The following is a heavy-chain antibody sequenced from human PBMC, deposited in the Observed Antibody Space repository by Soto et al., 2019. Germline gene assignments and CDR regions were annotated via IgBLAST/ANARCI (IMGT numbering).Heavy chain of an antibody. J-gene: IGHJ3*02. D-gene: IGHD2-15*01. Sequence: ASVKVSCTASGYTFTSYAMHWVRQAPGQRLEWMGWINAGNGNTKYSQKFQGRVTITRDTSASTAYMELSSLRSEDTAVYYCAREGTMHCSGGSCQNAFDIWGQGTMVTVSS. CDR1: GYTFTSYA. V-gene: IGHV1-3*01. CDR3: AREGTMHCSGGSCQNAFDI. CDR2: INAGNGNT.